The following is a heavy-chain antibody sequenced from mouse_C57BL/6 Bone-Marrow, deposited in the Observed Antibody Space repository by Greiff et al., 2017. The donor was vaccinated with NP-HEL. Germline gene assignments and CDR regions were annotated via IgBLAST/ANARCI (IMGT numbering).Heavy chain of an antibody. CDR2: IDPSDSYT. V-gene: IGHV1-50*01. CDR3: ERKDYYGSSYEFAY. CDR1: GYTFTSYW. Sequence: VQLQQSGAELVKPGASVKLSCKASGYTFTSYWMQWVKQRPGQGLEWIGEIDPSDSYTNYNQKFKGKATLTVDTSSSTAYMQLSSLTSEDSAVYYCERKDYYGSSYEFAYWGQGTLVTVSA. D-gene: IGHD1-1*01. J-gene: IGHJ3*01.